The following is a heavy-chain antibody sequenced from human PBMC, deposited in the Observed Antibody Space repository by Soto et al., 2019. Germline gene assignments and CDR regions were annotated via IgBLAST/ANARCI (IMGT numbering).Heavy chain of an antibody. CDR1: GFTFSSYW. CDR3: ARVHSLRYFDWLLSPPKNGMDV. CDR2: IKQDGSEK. Sequence: GGSLRLSCAASGFTFSSYWMSWVRQAPGKGLEWVANIKQDGSEKYYVDSVKGRFTISRDNAKNSLYLQMNSLRAEDTAVYYCARVHSLRYFDWLLSPPKNGMDVWGQGTTVTVSS. J-gene: IGHJ6*02. V-gene: IGHV3-7*01. D-gene: IGHD3-9*01.